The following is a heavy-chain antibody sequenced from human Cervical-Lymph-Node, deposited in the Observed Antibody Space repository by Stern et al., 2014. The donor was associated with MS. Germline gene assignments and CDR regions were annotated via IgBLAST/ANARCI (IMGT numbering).Heavy chain of an antibody. CDR3: ARQTTAWASDV. V-gene: IGHV5-51*01. CDR2: IYPGDSET. J-gene: IGHJ4*02. CDR1: GYKFSIYW. Sequence: EVQLVESGAELIRPGESLKISCKGSGYKFSIYWIAWVRQMPGKGLEWMGIIYPGDSETRYSPSFQGQVTMLADKSTSTAYLQWSSLNASDTAMYFCARQTTAWASDVWGQGTLVTVSS. D-gene: IGHD1-14*01.